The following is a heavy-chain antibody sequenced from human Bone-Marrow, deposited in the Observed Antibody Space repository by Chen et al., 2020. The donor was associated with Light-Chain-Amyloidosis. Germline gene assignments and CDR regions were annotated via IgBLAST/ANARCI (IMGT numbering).Heavy chain of an antibody. J-gene: IGHJ6*02. V-gene: IGHV1-2*02. CDR3: AREPVAAAGTEYYGMDV. Sequence: LVQSGAEVKKPGASVKVSCKASGYTFTGYYMHWVRQAPGQGLEWMGWINPNSGGTNYAQKFQGRVTMTRXTXXXXXXXXXXXXXXXXXXXXXCAREPVAAAGTEYYGMDVWGQGTTVTVSS. CDR2: INPNSGGT. CDR1: GYTFTGYY. D-gene: IGHD6-13*01.